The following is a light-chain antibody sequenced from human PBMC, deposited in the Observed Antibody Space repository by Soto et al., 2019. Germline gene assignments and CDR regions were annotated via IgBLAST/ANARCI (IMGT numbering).Light chain of an antibody. V-gene: IGLV2-14*01. CDR1: SSNVGGFSY. CDR2: DVS. CDR3: SSYTSSTTLGV. Sequence: QSALTQPASASGSPGQSITISCIGTSSNVGGFSYVSWYQQHPGKAPKLMIYDVSNRPSGVSNRFSGSKSGNTASLTISGLQAEDEADYYCSSYTSSTTLGVFGGGTKLTVL. J-gene: IGLJ3*02.